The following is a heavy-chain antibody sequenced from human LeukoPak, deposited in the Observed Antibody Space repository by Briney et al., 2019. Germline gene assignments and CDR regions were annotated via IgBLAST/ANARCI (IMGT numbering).Heavy chain of an antibody. CDR1: GGSISSYY. CDR3: ARGGGLNWFDP. Sequence: PSETLSLTCTVSGGSISSYYWSWIRQPPGKGLEWIGYIYYSGSTNYNPSPKSRVTISVDTSKNQFSLKLSSVTAADTAVYYCARGGGLNWFDPWGQGTLVTVSS. J-gene: IGHJ5*02. D-gene: IGHD2-15*01. CDR2: IYYSGST. V-gene: IGHV4-59*01.